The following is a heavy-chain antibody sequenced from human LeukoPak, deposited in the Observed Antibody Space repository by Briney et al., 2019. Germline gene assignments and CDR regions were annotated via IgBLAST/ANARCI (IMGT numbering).Heavy chain of an antibody. CDR2: INHNGNT. D-gene: IGHD6-13*01. CDR1: RWSFSCYY. CDR3: ARGVNGSSGVFDY. J-gene: IGHJ4*02. V-gene: IGHV4-34*01. Sequence: SETLPLTCVFYRWSFSCYYWSWLGQPPGRGLEWIGEINHNGNTNYNPSLKSPVTISVDTSKNQFSLKLSSVSAADTAVYYCARGVNGSSGVFDYWGQGTLVTVSS.